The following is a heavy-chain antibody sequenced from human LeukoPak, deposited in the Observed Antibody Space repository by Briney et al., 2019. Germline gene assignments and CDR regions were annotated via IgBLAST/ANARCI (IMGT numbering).Heavy chain of an antibody. CDR1: GFTVSSTY. Sequence: QSGGSLRLSCAASGFTVSSTYMSWVRQAPGKGLEWVSVIYTGGNTYYADSVKGRFTISRHNSNNTLYLQMNSLRVEDTAVYYCARGHYGHYSFDYWGPGNMVTVSS. J-gene: IGHJ4*02. D-gene: IGHD4-17*01. CDR2: IYTGGNT. CDR3: ARGHYGHYSFDY. V-gene: IGHV3-53*04.